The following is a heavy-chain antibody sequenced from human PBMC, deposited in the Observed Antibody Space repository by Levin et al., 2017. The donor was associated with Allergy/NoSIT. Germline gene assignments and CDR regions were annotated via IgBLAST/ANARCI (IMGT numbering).Heavy chain of an antibody. CDR1: GGSFSGYY. CDR3: ARDYYDSSGYYYVNAFDS. CDR2: INHSGST. D-gene: IGHD3-22*01. J-gene: IGHJ3*02. Sequence: PSETLSLTCAVYGGSFSGYYWSWIRQPPGKGLEWIGEINHSGSTNYNPSLKSRVTISVDTPKNQFSLKLSSVTAADTAVYYCARDYYDSSGYYYVNAFDSWGQGTMVTVSS. V-gene: IGHV4-34*01.